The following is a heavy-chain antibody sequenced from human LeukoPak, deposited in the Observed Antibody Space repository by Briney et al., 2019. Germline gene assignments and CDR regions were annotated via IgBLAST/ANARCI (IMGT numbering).Heavy chain of an antibody. CDR1: GDSLSNDAYY. Sequence: SETLSLTCTVSGDSLSNDAYYWSWIRQHPGRALEWIGYIYYSGSTYYNPSLQSRLSMSVDMSKNQFSLRLRSVTAADTAVYFCAKIPLAASGTGWFDPWGQGTLVTVSS. CDR2: IYYSGST. V-gene: IGHV4-31*03. J-gene: IGHJ5*02. CDR3: AKIPLAASGTGWFDP. D-gene: IGHD6-13*01.